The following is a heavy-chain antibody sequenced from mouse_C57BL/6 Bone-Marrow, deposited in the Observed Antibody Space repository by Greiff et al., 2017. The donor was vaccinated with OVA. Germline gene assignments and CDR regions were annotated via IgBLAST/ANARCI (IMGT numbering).Heavy chain of an antibody. CDR1: GFTFSSYT. Sequence: EVNVVESGGGLVKPGGSLKLSCAASGFTFSSYTMSWVRQTPEKRLEWVATISGGGGNTYYPDSVKGRFTISRDNAKNTLYLQMSSLRSEDTALYYCARQGLRRYFDVWGTGTTVTVSS. D-gene: IGHD2-4*01. CDR2: ISGGGGNT. V-gene: IGHV5-9*01. CDR3: ARQGLRRYFDV. J-gene: IGHJ1*03.